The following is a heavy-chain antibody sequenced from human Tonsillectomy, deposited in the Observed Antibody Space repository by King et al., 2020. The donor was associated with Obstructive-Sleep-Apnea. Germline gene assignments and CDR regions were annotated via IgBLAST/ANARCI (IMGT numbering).Heavy chain of an antibody. Sequence: QLVQSGAEVKKPGSSVKVSCKASGGTFSSYAISWVRQAPGQGLEWMGGIIPIFGTANYAQKFQGRVTITADESTSTAYMELSSLRSEYTAVYYCARVGEQWLVHQPINDYWGQGTLVTVSS. CDR1: GGTFSSYA. D-gene: IGHD6-19*01. V-gene: IGHV1-69*12. J-gene: IGHJ4*02. CDR3: ARVGEQWLVHQPINDY. CDR2: IIPIFGTA.